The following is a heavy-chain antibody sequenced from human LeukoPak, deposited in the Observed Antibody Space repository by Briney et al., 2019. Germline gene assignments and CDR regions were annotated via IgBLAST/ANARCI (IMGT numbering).Heavy chain of an antibody. V-gene: IGHV4-30-4*01. CDR2: IYYSGST. D-gene: IGHD3-10*01. CDR1: GGSISSGDYY. CDR3: AREGVWFGELSIVMSDAFDI. Sequence: NSSQTLSLTCTVSGGSISSGDYYWSWIRQPPGKGLEWIGYIYYSGSTYYNPSLKSRVTISVDTSKNQFSLKLSSVTAADTAVYYCAREGVWFGELSIVMSDAFDIWGQGTMVTVSS. J-gene: IGHJ3*02.